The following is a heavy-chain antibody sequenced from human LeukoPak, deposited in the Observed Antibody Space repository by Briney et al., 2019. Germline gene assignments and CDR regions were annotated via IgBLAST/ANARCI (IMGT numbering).Heavy chain of an antibody. V-gene: IGHV4-59*08. Sequence: PSETLSLTCTVSGVSITYYYWSWLRQPPGKGLEWIGYTHYSGTTNYNPSPKSRVTISVDTSENKFSLRMTSVTAADTAVYYCARLSGTTWRDWFDPWGQGTLVTVSS. J-gene: IGHJ5*02. CDR1: GVSITYYY. CDR3: ARLSGTTWRDWFDP. CDR2: THYSGTT. D-gene: IGHD1-14*01.